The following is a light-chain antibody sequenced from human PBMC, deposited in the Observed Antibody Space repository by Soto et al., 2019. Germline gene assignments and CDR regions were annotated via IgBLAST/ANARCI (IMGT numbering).Light chain of an antibody. CDR2: DVS. Sequence: QSVLTQPASVSGSPGQSITISCTGTSSDVGGYNYVSWYQQLPGKAPKFMIYDVSNRPSGVSNRFSGSKSGNTASLTISGLQADDEADYYCSSYTTSNARQIVFGTGTKVTVL. CDR1: SSDVGGYNY. CDR3: SSYTTSNARQIV. J-gene: IGLJ1*01. V-gene: IGLV2-14*01.